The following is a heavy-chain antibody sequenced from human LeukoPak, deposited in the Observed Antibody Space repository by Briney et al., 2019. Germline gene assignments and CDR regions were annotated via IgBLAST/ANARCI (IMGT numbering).Heavy chain of an antibody. V-gene: IGHV1-18*01. Sequence: ASVKVSCKASGYTFTSYGISWVRQAPGQGLEWMGWISAYNGNTNYAQKLQGRVTMTTDTSTSTAYMELRSLRSDDTAVYYCARGRRKLLWFGELFPPNWFDPWGQGTLVTVSS. J-gene: IGHJ5*02. CDR1: GYTFTSYG. D-gene: IGHD3-10*01. CDR3: ARGRRKLLWFGELFPPNWFDP. CDR2: ISAYNGNT.